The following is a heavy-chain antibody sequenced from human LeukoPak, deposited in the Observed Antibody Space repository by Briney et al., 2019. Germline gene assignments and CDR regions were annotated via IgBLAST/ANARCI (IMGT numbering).Heavy chain of an antibody. CDR1: GGSISSYY. D-gene: IGHD2-21*01. CDR2: IYYSGST. V-gene: IGHV4-59*01. Sequence: SETLSLTCTVSGGSISSYYWSWIRQPPGKGLEWIGYIYYSGSTNYNPSLKSRVTISVDTSKNQFSLKLSSVTAADTAVYYCAREGEGSDWYFDLWGRGTLVTVSS. CDR3: AREGEGSDWYFDL. J-gene: IGHJ2*01.